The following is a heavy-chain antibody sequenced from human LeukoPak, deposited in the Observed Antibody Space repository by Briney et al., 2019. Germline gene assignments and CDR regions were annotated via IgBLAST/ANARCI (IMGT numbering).Heavy chain of an antibody. CDR3: AKSSGYSSSWTADP. CDR2: ISGSGGST. Sequence: GGSLRLSCAASGFTFSSYAMSWVRQAPGKGLEWVSAISGSGGSTYYADSVKGRFTISRDNSKNTLYLQMNSLRAEDTAVYYCAKSSGYSSSWTADPWGQGTLVTVSS. CDR1: GFTFSSYA. J-gene: IGHJ5*02. V-gene: IGHV3-23*01. D-gene: IGHD6-13*01.